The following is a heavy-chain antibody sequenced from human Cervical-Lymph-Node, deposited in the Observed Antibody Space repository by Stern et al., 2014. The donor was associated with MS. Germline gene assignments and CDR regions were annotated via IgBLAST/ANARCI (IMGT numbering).Heavy chain of an antibody. CDR3: ARRKYSSSYYYYFGMDV. CDR2: IFPGDSDA. Sequence: VQLVQSGAEVKKPGESLRISCKGSGYTFSNYWIGWVRQMPGKGLAWIGSIFPGDSDARYSPSFQGQITISADKSSNTAFLQWNSLEASDTAMYYCARRKYSSSYYYYFGMDVWGQGTTVTVSS. V-gene: IGHV5-51*03. CDR1: GYTFSNYW. J-gene: IGHJ6*02. D-gene: IGHD6-13*01.